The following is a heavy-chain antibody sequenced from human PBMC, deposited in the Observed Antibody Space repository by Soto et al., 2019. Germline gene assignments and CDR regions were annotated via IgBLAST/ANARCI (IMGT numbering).Heavy chain of an antibody. Sequence: PGGSLRLSCAASGFTFSSYSMNWARQAPGKGLEWVSYISSSSSTIYYADSVKGRFTISRDNAKNSLYLQMNSLRAEDTAVYYCARDLMVYASWDYYYYMDVWGKGTTVTVSS. J-gene: IGHJ6*03. D-gene: IGHD2-8*02. CDR3: ARDLMVYASWDYYYYMDV. V-gene: IGHV3-48*01. CDR2: ISSSSSTI. CDR1: GFTFSSYS.